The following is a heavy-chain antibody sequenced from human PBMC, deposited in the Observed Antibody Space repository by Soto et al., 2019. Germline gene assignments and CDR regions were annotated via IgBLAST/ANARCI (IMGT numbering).Heavy chain of an antibody. J-gene: IGHJ4*02. CDR2: IYYSGST. D-gene: IGHD4-17*01. Sequence: QVQLQESGPGRVKPSQTLSLTCTVSGGSISSGGYYWSWIRQHPGKGREWIGYIYYSGSTYYNPSLKSRVTISVDTSKSQFSLKLSSVTAADTAVYYCARSSQSTVTTFAYWGQGTLVTVSS. V-gene: IGHV4-31*03. CDR3: ARSSQSTVTTFAY. CDR1: GGSISSGGYY.